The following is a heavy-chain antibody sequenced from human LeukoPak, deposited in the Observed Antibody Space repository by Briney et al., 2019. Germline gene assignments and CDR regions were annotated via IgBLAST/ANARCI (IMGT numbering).Heavy chain of an antibody. CDR2: ISYDGYET. Sequence: GGSLRLSCTVSGFTFSSFPMHWVRQAPGKGLDWVALISYDGYETYYADSVKGRFAISRDNSKNTLYLQMNTLRPEDTAVYYCARESINMVRGVPDYWGQGTLVTVSS. CDR1: GFTFSSFP. D-gene: IGHD3-10*01. J-gene: IGHJ4*02. CDR3: ARESINMVRGVPDY. V-gene: IGHV3-30*09.